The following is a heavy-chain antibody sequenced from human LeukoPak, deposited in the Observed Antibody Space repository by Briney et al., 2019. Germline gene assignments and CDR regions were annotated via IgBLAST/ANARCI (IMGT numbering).Heavy chain of an antibody. CDR1: GFTFDSYA. Sequence: GGSLRLSCAASGFTFDSYAMHWVRQAPGKGLEWVSLINRGGGSTYYADTVKGRFTISRDNCKNSLYLQMNSLRTEDTALYYCAKGWSGDYAFDYWGEGALVTVSS. V-gene: IGHV3-43*02. J-gene: IGHJ4*02. CDR3: AKGWSGDYAFDY. CDR2: INRGGGST. D-gene: IGHD4-17*01.